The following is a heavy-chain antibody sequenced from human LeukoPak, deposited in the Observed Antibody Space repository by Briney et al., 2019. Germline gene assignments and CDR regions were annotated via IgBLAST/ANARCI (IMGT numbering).Heavy chain of an antibody. CDR1: GFTFSRYW. Sequence: GGSLRLSCAASGFTFSRYWMHWVRQAPGKGLVWVSRINSDGSSTNYADSVKGRFTISRDNAKNTLYLQMNSLRIEDTAVYYCASSSGGFNWFDPWGQGTLVTVSS. CDR3: ASSSGGFNWFDP. D-gene: IGHD3-22*01. CDR2: INSDGSST. J-gene: IGHJ5*02. V-gene: IGHV3-74*01.